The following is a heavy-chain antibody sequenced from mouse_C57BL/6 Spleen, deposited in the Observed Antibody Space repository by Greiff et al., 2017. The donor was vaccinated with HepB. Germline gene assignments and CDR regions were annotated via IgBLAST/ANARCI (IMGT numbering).Heavy chain of an antibody. CDR3: SRDYGNYVGWFAY. CDR2: INPNNGGT. V-gene: IGHV1-18*01. Sequence: VQLQQSGPELVKPGASVKIPCKASGYTFTDYNMAWVKQSHGKSLEWIGDINPNNGGTIYNQKFKGKATLTVDNSTNTAYMELRSLTSKDTAVYYWSRDYGNYVGWFAYWGQGTLVTVSA. D-gene: IGHD2-1*01. J-gene: IGHJ3*01. CDR1: GYTFTDYN.